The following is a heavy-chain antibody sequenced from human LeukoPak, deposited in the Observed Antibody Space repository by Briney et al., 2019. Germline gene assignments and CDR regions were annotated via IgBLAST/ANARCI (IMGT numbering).Heavy chain of an antibody. CDR3: ARVMGSATYYDFWSGYKALNYYFDY. CDR1: GGSLSGYY. CDR2: INHSGST. J-gene: IGHJ4*02. D-gene: IGHD3-3*01. V-gene: IGHV4-34*01. Sequence: SETLSLTCAVYGGSLSGYYWSWIRQPPGKGLEWIGEINHSGSTNYNPSLKSRVTISVDTSKNQFSLKLSSVTAADTAVYYCARVMGSATYYDFWSGYKALNYYFDYWGQGTLVTVSS.